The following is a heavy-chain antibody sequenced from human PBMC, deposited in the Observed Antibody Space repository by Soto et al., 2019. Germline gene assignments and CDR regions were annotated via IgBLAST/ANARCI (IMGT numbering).Heavy chain of an antibody. CDR2: ISYDGSNK. D-gene: IGHD6-19*01. J-gene: IGHJ4*02. V-gene: IGHV3-30*03. CDR1: GFTFSSYG. Sequence: GGSLRLSCAASGFTFSSYGMHWVRQAPGKGLEWVAVISYDGSNKYYADSVKGRFTISRDNSKNTLYLQMNSLRAEDTAVYYCAHSSIAVAGPGWADYWGQGTLVTVSS. CDR3: AHSSIAVAGPGWADY.